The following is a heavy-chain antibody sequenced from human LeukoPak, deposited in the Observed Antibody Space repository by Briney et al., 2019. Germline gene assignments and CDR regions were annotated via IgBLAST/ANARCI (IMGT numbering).Heavy chain of an antibody. CDR1: GYIFTSYY. Sequence: ASVTVSCKASGYIFTSYYMHWVRQAPGQGLEWMGMINPTGGSTTYAQRFQGRVTMTSDTSTTTVYMDLSSLKSDDTAVYYCARATSITGWIALWGQGTLVTVSS. CDR3: ARATSITGWIAL. J-gene: IGHJ4*02. CDR2: INPTGGST. V-gene: IGHV1-46*01. D-gene: IGHD1-20*01.